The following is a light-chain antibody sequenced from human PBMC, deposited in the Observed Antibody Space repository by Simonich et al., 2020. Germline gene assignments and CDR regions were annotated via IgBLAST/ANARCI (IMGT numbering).Light chain of an antibody. V-gene: IGLV6-57*01. J-gene: IGLJ2*01. CDR3: QSYDSSNVV. CDR1: SGSIASNY. CDR2: EDN. Sequence: NFMLTQPHSVSESPGKTVTISCTRSSGSIASNYVPWYQQRPGSSPTTVIYEDNQRPPGVPDRVSGSIDSSSNSSSLTISGLKTEDEADYYCQSYDSSNVVFGGGTKLTVL.